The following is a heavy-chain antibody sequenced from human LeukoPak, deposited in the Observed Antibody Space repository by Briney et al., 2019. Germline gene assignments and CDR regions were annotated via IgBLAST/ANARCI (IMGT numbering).Heavy chain of an antibody. J-gene: IGHJ5*02. Sequence: RASVKVSCRSSGGTFNTHIFNWVRQAPGQSLEWMGRITPIIGTTKYAQRFQGRVTITADTSTSTAYLELRGLTSDDSAVYYCTRVTLRGSKYNWFDPWGQGTHVSVSS. CDR3: TRVTLRGSKYNWFDP. CDR2: ITPIIGTT. CDR1: GGTFNTHI. D-gene: IGHD1-26*01. V-gene: IGHV1-69*08.